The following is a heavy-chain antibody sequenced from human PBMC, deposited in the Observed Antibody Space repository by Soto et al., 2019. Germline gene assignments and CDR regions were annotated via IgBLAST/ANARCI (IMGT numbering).Heavy chain of an antibody. J-gene: IGHJ6*02. CDR3: ARSNYGSGSYYGMDV. D-gene: IGHD3-10*01. Sequence: QVQLQQWGAGLLKPSETLSLTCAVYGGSFSGYYWSWIRQPPGKGLEWIGEINHSGSTNYNPSLKRRVTISVDTSKNQFSLKLSSVTAADTAVYYCARSNYGSGSYYGMDVWGQGTTVTVSS. V-gene: IGHV4-34*01. CDR2: INHSGST. CDR1: GGSFSGYY.